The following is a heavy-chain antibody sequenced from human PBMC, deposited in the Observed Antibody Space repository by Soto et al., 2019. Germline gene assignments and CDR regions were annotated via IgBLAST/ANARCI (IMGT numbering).Heavy chain of an antibody. V-gene: IGHV1-18*01. CDR2: ISAYNGNT. J-gene: IGHJ5*02. D-gene: IGHD6-13*01. CDR3: ARDQAAALRRGFDP. CDR1: GYTFNSYG. Sequence: ASVKVSCKASGYTFNSYGINWVRQAPGQGLEWMGWISAYNGNTNYAQKFQGRVTMTTDTSTTTAYMELRSLRSDDTAVYYCARDQAAALRRGFDPWGQGTLVTVSS.